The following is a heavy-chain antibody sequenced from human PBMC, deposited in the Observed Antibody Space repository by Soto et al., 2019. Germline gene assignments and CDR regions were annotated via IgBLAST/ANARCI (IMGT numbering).Heavy chain of an antibody. V-gene: IGHV3-23*01. CDR3: AKRLAYYFDQ. Sequence: EVQLLESGGGLVQPGGSLRLSCAASGFTFSSYAMSWVRQAPGKGLDWVSLITNGAGSTYYADSVKGRFTISRDNSKNTLYLQMNSLRAEDTAVYYCAKRLAYYFDQWGQGTLVTVSS. J-gene: IGHJ4*02. CDR1: GFTFSSYA. CDR2: ITNGAGST.